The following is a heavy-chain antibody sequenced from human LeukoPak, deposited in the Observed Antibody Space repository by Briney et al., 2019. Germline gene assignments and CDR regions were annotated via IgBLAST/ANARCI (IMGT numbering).Heavy chain of an antibody. CDR3: ARHYLSDGILSTFDP. CDR1: GGSISSSPYY. CDR2: IYYRGST. V-gene: IGHV4-39*01. D-gene: IGHD2-2*01. Sequence: SETLSLTCTVSGGSISSSPYYWGWIRQPPGKGLEWIGTIYYRGSTYSNPSLNSRVTISLDTSKNQFPLRLRSVTAADTALYYGARHYLSDGILSTFDPWGQGTLVTVSS. J-gene: IGHJ5*02.